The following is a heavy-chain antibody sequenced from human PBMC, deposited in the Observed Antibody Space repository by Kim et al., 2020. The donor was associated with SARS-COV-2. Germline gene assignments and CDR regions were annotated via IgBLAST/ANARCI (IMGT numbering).Heavy chain of an antibody. CDR2: INHSGST. V-gene: IGHV4-34*01. J-gene: IGHJ5*02. CDR3: ATYYYDSSGYYYPWFDP. Sequence: SETLSLTCAVYGGSFSGYYWSWIRQPPGKGLEWIGEINHSGSTNYNPSLKSRVTISVDTSKNQFSLKLSSVTAADTAVYYCATYYYDSSGYYYPWFDPWGQGTLVTVSS. D-gene: IGHD3-22*01. CDR1: GGSFSGYY.